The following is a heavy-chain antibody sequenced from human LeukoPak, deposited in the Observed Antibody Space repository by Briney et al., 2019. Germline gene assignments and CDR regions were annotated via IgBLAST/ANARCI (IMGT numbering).Heavy chain of an antibody. V-gene: IGHV3-23*01. CDR1: GFTFSSYA. J-gene: IGHJ2*01. CDR2: ISGSGGST. D-gene: IGHD6-6*01. Sequence: GGSLRLSCAASGFTFSSYAMSWVRQAPGKGLEWDSAISGSGGSTYYADSVKGRFTISRDNSKNTLYLQMNSLRAEDTAVYYCARYSSSQVWYFDLWGRGTLVTVSS. CDR3: ARYSSSQVWYFDL.